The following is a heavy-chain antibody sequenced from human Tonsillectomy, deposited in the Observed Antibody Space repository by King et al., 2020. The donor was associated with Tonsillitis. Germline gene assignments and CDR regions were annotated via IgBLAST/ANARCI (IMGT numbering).Heavy chain of an antibody. J-gene: IGHJ4*02. V-gene: IGHV4-59*01. CDR3: ARDRGLTVRGIKGFDY. CDR2: IYYSGNT. D-gene: IGHD3-10*01. Sequence: VQLQESGPGLVKPSETLSLTCTVSGGSISSYYWSWIRQPPGKGLEWIGYIYYSGNTNYNPSLKSRLTIAVDTSKNHFSLKLSSVTAADTAVYYCARDRGLTVRGIKGFDYWGQGTLVTVSS. CDR1: GGSISSYY.